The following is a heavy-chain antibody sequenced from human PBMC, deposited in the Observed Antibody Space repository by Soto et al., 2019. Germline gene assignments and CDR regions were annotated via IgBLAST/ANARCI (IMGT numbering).Heavy chain of an antibody. CDR1: GGTFSSYA. CDR3: AKSAPMDAGDKYYYDF. J-gene: IGHJ4*02. Sequence: SVKVSCKASGGTFSSYAISWVRQAPGQGLEWMGGIIPIFGTANYAQKFQGRVTITADKSTSTAYMELSSLRSEDTAVYYCAKSAPMDAGDKYYYDFWGQGTPVTVSS. D-gene: IGHD4-17*01. CDR2: IIPIFGTA. V-gene: IGHV1-69*06.